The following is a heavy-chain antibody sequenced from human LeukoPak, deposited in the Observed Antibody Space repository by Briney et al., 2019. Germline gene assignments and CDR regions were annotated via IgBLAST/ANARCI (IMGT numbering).Heavy chain of an antibody. CDR1: GGSISSGSYY. CDR2: INHSGST. D-gene: IGHD6-25*01. V-gene: IGHV4-39*07. Sequence: SETLSLTCTVSGGSISSGSYYWSWIRQPPGKGLEWIGEINHSGSTNYNPSLKSRVTISVDTSKNQFSLKLSSVTAADTAVYYCARGSTRAAPRLDYWGQGTLVTVSS. J-gene: IGHJ4*02. CDR3: ARGSTRAAPRLDY.